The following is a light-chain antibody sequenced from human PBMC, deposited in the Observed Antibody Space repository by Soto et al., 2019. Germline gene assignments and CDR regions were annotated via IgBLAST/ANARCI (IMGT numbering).Light chain of an antibody. CDR1: QSVRSTH. J-gene: IGKJ5*01. V-gene: IGKV3-20*01. Sequence: EIVLTQSPGTLALSPGERARLSCSASQSVRSTHLAWYQLKPGQAPRLFIYGASSRATGIPDRFSGSGSGTDFTLTISRLEPEDFAVYICQQYGTSPRTFGQGTRLEI. CDR2: GAS. CDR3: QQYGTSPRT.